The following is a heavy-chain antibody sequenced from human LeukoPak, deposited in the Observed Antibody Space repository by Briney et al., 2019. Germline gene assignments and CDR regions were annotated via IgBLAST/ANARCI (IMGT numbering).Heavy chain of an antibody. CDR3: ARAMRWTSGPVELGWFDR. V-gene: IGHV4-59*01. D-gene: IGHD1-1*01. J-gene: IGHJ5*02. Sequence: RSSDTLSLTCTFSGDSFSDYYWTWIRRPPGGTLEWIGHIYYKGSTKYNPSLKNRVSISVDTSKNQVSLTLTSVTAADTAVYYCARAMRWTSGPVELGWFDRWGQGTQVTVSS. CDR1: GDSFSDYY. CDR2: IYYKGST.